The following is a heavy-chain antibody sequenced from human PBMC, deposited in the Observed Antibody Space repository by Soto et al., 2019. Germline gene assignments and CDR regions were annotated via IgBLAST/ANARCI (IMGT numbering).Heavy chain of an antibody. Sequence: GGSLRLSCAASGFTFSNAWMSWVRQAPGKGLEWVGRIKSKTDGGTTDYAAPVKGRFTISRDDSKNTLYLQMNSLKTEDTAVYYCTTGSPPLYDFWSGYVWGKGTTVTVSS. CDR1: GFTFSNAW. J-gene: IGHJ6*04. CDR2: IKSKTDGGTT. D-gene: IGHD3-3*01. V-gene: IGHV3-15*01. CDR3: TTGSPPLYDFWSGYV.